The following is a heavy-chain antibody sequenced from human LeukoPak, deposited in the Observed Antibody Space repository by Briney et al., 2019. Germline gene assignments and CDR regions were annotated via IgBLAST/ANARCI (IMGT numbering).Heavy chain of an antibody. V-gene: IGHV3-23*01. Sequence: GGSLRLSCAASGFTFSTYGMSWVRQAPGKGLEWVSAISSSGGSTYYADSVKGRFTISRDNSKNTLYLQMNSLRAEDTAVYYCAKTYYYDSSGPWGQGTLVTVSS. CDR1: GFTFSTYG. D-gene: IGHD3-22*01. CDR3: AKTYYYDSSGP. J-gene: IGHJ4*02. CDR2: ISSSGGST.